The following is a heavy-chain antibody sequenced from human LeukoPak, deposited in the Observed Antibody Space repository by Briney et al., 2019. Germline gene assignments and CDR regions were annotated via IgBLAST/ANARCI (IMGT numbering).Heavy chain of an antibody. CDR1: GFTFSSFG. J-gene: IGHJ4*02. CDR3: ARDRYYDSSGYTGEGYFDY. CDR2: ISSSSNYI. D-gene: IGHD3-22*01. Sequence: GESLRLSCAASGFTFSSFGMNWDRQAPGKGLEWVSSISSSSNYIYYADSVKGRFTISRDNAKNSLYLQMNSLRAEDTAVYYCARDRYYDSSGYTGEGYFDYWGQGTLVTVSS. V-gene: IGHV3-21*01.